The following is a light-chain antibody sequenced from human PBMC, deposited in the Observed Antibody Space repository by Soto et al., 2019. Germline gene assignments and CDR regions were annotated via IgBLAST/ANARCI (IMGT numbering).Light chain of an antibody. CDR2: AAS. J-gene: IGKJ4*01. CDR1: QSISDR. Sequence: DIQMTQSTSTLSASVGDRVTITCRASQSISDRLAWYQRKPGKAPNLLIYAASTLQSGVPSRFSGGGSGTDFTLTISSLQPEDIATYYCQQYDNLPLTFGGGTNVDI. CDR3: QQYDNLPLT. V-gene: IGKV1-5*01.